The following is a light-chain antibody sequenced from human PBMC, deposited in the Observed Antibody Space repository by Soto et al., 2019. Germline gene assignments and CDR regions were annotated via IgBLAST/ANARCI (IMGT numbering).Light chain of an antibody. V-gene: IGKV1-13*02. CDR1: QDIGSD. Sequence: AIQMTQSPSSVSASVGDRVTITCRASQDIGSDLGWYQQKQGKAPNLLIYDASTLHSGVPSRLRGGGCGTDLTITISSLQPEDFETYYCQQLNSYPITFGQGTRLEIK. CDR2: DAS. CDR3: QQLNSYPIT. J-gene: IGKJ5*01.